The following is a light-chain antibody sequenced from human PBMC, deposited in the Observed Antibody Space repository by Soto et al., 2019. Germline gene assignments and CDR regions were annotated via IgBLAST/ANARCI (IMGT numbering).Light chain of an antibody. CDR2: AAS. Sequence: DIQMTQSPSSVSASVGDRVTITCRASQAISSWLAWYQQKPGKAPKLLIYAASSLQSGVPSRFSGSGSGTEFTLTISSLHPDDFATYYCQQYDSYPWTFGRGTKVDNK. CDR3: QQYDSYPWT. J-gene: IGKJ1*01. CDR1: QAISSW. V-gene: IGKV1D-16*01.